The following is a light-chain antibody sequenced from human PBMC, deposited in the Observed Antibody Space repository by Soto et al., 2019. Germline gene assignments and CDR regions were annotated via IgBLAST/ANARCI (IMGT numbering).Light chain of an antibody. V-gene: IGKV1-39*01. Sequence: DIQMTQSPSSLSASVGDRVTITCRASQSISTYLHWYQQKPGKAPNLLIYAASTLQSGVPSRFSGCGSGTDFTLTISSLQPEDFATYFCQHGYSTPLTFGGGTKVYIK. CDR3: QHGYSTPLT. J-gene: IGKJ4*01. CDR1: QSISTY. CDR2: AAS.